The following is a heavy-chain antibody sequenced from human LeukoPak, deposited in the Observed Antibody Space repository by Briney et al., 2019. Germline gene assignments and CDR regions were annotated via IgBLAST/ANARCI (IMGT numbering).Heavy chain of an antibody. D-gene: IGHD4-17*01. Sequence: GGSLRLSCAASGFTFSNAWMSWVHQAPGKGLEWVGRIKSKTDGGTTDYAAPVNGRFTISRDDSKNTLYLQMNSLKTEDTAVYYCTKATTVTNYYYYGMDVWGQGTTVTVSS. CDR1: GFTFSNAW. J-gene: IGHJ6*02. V-gene: IGHV3-15*01. CDR3: TKATTVTNYYYYGMDV. CDR2: IKSKTDGGTT.